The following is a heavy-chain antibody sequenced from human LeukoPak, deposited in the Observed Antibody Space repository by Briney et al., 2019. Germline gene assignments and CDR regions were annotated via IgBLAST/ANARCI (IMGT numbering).Heavy chain of an antibody. CDR3: TAAPNTTPGSLGH. V-gene: IGHV3-11*01. CDR1: GFSFSDYY. CDR2: SSSSGSST. Sequence: GGSLRLSCAASGFSFSDYYMNWIRQAPGTGLEWVSYSSSSGSSTYYADSVKGRFTISRDYAKNALFPQMNSLRAEDTAVYYCTAAPNTTPGSLGHWGQGTLVTVSS. D-gene: IGHD6-25*01. J-gene: IGHJ4*02.